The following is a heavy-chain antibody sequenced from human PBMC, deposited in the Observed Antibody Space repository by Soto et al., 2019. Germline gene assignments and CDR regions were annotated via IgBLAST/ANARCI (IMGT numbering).Heavy chain of an antibody. Sequence: QVQLVQSGAEVKKPGSSVKVSCKASGGTFSSYAISWVRQAPGQGLAWLGGIIPILGTANYAHTFQGRVTITADESTSTAYMELSSLRSEYTDVYYCARAETGWYSQFDYWGQGTLVTVAS. CDR3: ARAETGWYSQFDY. CDR2: IIPILGTA. J-gene: IGHJ4*02. CDR1: GGTFSSYA. V-gene: IGHV1-69*01. D-gene: IGHD6-19*01.